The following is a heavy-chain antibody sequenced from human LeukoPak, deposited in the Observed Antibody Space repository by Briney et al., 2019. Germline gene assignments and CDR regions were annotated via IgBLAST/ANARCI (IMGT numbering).Heavy chain of an antibody. Sequence: SETLPLTCTVSGGSISSSSYYWGWIRQPPGKGLEWIGSIYYSGRTYYNPSLKSRVTISVDTSKNQFSLKLSSVTAADTAVYYCARVTSIDAFDIWGQGTMVTVSS. CDR1: GGSISSSSYY. CDR3: ARVTSIDAFDI. V-gene: IGHV4-39*07. CDR2: IYYSGRT. J-gene: IGHJ3*02. D-gene: IGHD2-2*01.